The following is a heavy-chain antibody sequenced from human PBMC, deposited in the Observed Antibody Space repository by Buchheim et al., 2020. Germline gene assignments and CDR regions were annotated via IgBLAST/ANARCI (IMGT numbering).Heavy chain of an antibody. CDR1: GYTFTSYD. CDR3: ARGLEGYSSGWYTLYYYYYYMDV. V-gene: IGHV1-8*01. D-gene: IGHD6-19*01. Sequence: QVQLVQSGAEVKKPGASVKVSCKASGYTFTSYDINWVRQAPGQGLEWMGWMNPNSGNTGYAQKFQGRVTMTRNTSISTAYMELSSLRSEDTAVYYCARGLEGYSSGWYTLYYYYYYMDVWGKGTT. J-gene: IGHJ6*03. CDR2: MNPNSGNT.